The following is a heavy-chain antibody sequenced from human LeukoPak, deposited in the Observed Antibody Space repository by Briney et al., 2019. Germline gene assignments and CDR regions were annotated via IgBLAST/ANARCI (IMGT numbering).Heavy chain of an antibody. J-gene: IGHJ4*02. Sequence: GGSLRLSCAASGFTFSSYAMSWVRQAPGKGLEWVSAISGSGGSTYYADSVKGRFTISRDNSKDTLYLQMNSLRAEDTAVYYCAKDRLAAAMNPATELDYWGQGTLVTVSS. CDR2: ISGSGGST. D-gene: IGHD6-13*01. CDR3: AKDRLAAAMNPATELDY. V-gene: IGHV3-23*01. CDR1: GFTFSSYA.